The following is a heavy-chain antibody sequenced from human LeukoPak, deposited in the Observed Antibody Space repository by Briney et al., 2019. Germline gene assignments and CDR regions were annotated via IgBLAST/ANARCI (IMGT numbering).Heavy chain of an antibody. CDR2: MSSGGSIE. CDR1: GFTFSNYG. Sequence: GGSLRLSCAASGFTFSNYGMHWVRQAPGKGLEWVAIMSSGGSIEYYPDSVKGRFTISRDNSKNTLYLQMNSLRAEDTAVYYCARRAGAYSHPYDYWGQGTLVTVSS. V-gene: IGHV3-33*08. D-gene: IGHD4/OR15-4a*01. CDR3: ARRAGAYSHPYDY. J-gene: IGHJ4*02.